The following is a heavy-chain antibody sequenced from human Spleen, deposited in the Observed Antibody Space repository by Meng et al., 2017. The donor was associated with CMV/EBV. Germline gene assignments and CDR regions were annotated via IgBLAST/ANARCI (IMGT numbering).Heavy chain of an antibody. Sequence: LSTGGVGVCWIRQPPGKALEWLALIYWDDDKRYSPSLKSRLTITTDTSKNQVVLTMTNMDPVDTATYYCAQFTTYYDILTGYPYYFDYWGQGTLVTVSS. CDR1: LSTGGVG. CDR3: AQFTTYYDILTGYPYYFDY. D-gene: IGHD3-9*01. V-gene: IGHV2-5*02. J-gene: IGHJ4*02. CDR2: IYWDDDK.